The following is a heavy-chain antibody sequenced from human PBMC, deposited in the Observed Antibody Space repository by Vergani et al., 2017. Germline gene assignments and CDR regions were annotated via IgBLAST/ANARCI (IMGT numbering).Heavy chain of an antibody. J-gene: IGHJ4*02. D-gene: IGHD3-3*01. CDR1: GFTFTSSA. V-gene: IGHV1-58*02. CDR3: AAVGAYYDFWSGYASFDY. Sequence: QMQLVPSGPEVKKPGTSVKVSCKASGFTFTSSAMQWVRQARGQRLEWIGWIVVGSGNTNYAQKFQERVTITRDMSTSTAYMELSSLRSEDTAVYYCAAVGAYYDFWSGYASFDYWGQGTLVTVSS. CDR2: IVVGSGNT.